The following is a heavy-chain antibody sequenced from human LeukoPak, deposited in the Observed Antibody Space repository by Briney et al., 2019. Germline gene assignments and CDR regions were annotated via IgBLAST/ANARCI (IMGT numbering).Heavy chain of an antibody. J-gene: IGHJ6*02. CDR1: GGSISSYY. CDR2: IYYSGST. D-gene: IGHD1-26*01. V-gene: IGHV4-59*12. Sequence: SETLSLTCTVSGGSISSYYWSWIRQPPGKGLEWIGYIYYSGSTNYNPSLRSRVTISVDTSKNQFSLKLSSVTAADTAVYYCARDPTAIRYYYYGMDVWGQGTTVTVSS. CDR3: ARDPTAIRYYYYGMDV.